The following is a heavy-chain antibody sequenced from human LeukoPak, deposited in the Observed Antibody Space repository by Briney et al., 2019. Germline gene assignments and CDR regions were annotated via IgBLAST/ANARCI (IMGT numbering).Heavy chain of an antibody. CDR3: ARGRLRYLDWTRAYSDY. CDR1: GYTFTSYD. V-gene: IGHV1-8*01. J-gene: IGHJ4*02. Sequence: ASVRVSSKASGYTFTSYDFNWVRQATGQRPEWMGWMSPNSGDTGYAQKFQDRVTMTRNTSISTAYMELSSLRSDDTAVYYCARGRLRYLDWTRAYSDYWGQGTLVTVSS. D-gene: IGHD3-9*01. CDR2: MSPNSGDT.